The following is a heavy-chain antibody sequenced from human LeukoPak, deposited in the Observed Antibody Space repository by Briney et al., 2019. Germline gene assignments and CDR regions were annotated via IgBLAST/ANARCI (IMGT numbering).Heavy chain of an antibody. Sequence: GGSLRLSCAASGFTFSSYAMSWVRQAPGKGLEWVSAISGSGGSTYYADSVKGRFTISRDNSKNTLYLQMNSLRAEDTAVYYCAKGFSDYCDSSGYGMWGQGTLVTVSS. CDR3: AKGFSDYCDSSGYGM. V-gene: IGHV3-23*01. CDR2: ISGSGGST. CDR1: GFTFSSYA. J-gene: IGHJ4*02. D-gene: IGHD3-22*01.